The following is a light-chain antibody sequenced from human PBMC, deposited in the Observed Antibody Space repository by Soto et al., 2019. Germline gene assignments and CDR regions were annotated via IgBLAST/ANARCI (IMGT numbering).Light chain of an antibody. CDR2: DAS. Sequence: DIHITHSPSSLSSSVGYIFTITCQASQNINNYLNWYQQKPGRVPKLLIYDASNLEAGVPSRFRGSGSGTDFTFTISRLQPEDIATYYCQQYENLPTFGQGTKVDIK. V-gene: IGKV1-33*01. CDR3: QQYENLPT. J-gene: IGKJ1*01. CDR1: QNINNY.